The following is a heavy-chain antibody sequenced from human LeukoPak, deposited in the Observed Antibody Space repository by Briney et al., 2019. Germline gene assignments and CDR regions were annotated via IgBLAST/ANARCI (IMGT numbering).Heavy chain of an antibody. D-gene: IGHD3-22*01. Sequence: PGGSLRLSCAASGFTVSSNYMSWVRQAPGKGLEWVSVIYSGGSTYYADSVKGRFTISRDNSKNTLYLQMNSLRAEDTAVYYCAKERPSYSYYYDSSGYLDYWGQGTLVTVSS. J-gene: IGHJ4*02. CDR2: IYSGGST. CDR3: AKERPSYSYYYDSSGYLDY. CDR1: GFTVSSNY. V-gene: IGHV3-53*01.